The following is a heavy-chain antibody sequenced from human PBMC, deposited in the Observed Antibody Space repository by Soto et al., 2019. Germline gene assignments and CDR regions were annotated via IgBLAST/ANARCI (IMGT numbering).Heavy chain of an antibody. J-gene: IGHJ4*02. V-gene: IGHV3-30*18. D-gene: IGHD1-26*01. CDR3: AKDREELLVSRLGG. CDR1: GFTFSSYG. CDR2: ISYDGSNK. Sequence: GGSLRLSCAASGFTFSSYGMHWVRQAPGKGLEWVAVISYDGSNKYYADSVKGRFTISRDNSKNTLYLQMHRLRAEDTAVYYCAKDREELLVSRLGGWGQGTLVTASS.